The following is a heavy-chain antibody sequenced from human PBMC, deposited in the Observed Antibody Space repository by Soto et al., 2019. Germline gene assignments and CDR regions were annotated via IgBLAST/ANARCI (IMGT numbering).Heavy chain of an antibody. Sequence: GGSLRLSCAASGFTFSSYAISWVRHAPGKGLEWVSAISGSGGSTYYADSVKGRFTISRDNSKNTLYLQMNSLRAEDTAVYYCAKATYQNYYYYYYMDVWGKGTTVTVSS. V-gene: IGHV3-23*01. D-gene: IGHD1-7*01. CDR2: ISGSGGST. CDR3: AKATYQNYYYYYYMDV. CDR1: GFTFSSYA. J-gene: IGHJ6*03.